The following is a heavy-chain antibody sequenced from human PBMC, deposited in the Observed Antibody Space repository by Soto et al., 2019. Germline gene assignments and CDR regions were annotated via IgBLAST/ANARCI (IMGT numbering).Heavy chain of an antibody. J-gene: IGHJ6*02. D-gene: IGHD3-10*01. CDR1: GDTVSSGNAA. V-gene: IGHV6-1*01. Sequence: SQTLSLTCVISGDTVSSGNAAWNWIRQSPSSGLQWLGRTFFRSKWHTDYAVSLRGRVTITADTSKNQFSLQLESVTPEDTAVYYCAVTSKGEYRNYYGMDVWGQGIKGTV. CDR3: AVTSKGEYRNYYGMDV. CDR2: TFFRSKWHT.